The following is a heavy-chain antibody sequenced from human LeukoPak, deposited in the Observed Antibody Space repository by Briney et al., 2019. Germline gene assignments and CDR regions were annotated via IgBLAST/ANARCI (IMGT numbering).Heavy chain of an antibody. CDR1: GYTFTSYG. Sequence: ASVKVSCKASGYTFTSYGISWVRQAPGQGLEWMGWISAYNGNTNYAQKLQGRVTMTTDTSTSTAYMELRSLRSDDTAVYYCARDRGGAYYYGSGENWFELWGQGTMVTVSS. CDR3: ARDRGGAYYYGSGENWFEL. CDR2: ISAYNGNT. D-gene: IGHD3-10*01. V-gene: IGHV1-18*04. J-gene: IGHJ5*02.